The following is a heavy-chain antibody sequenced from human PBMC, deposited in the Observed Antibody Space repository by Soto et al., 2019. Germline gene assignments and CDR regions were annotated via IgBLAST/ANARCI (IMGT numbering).Heavy chain of an antibody. V-gene: IGHV1-69*01. J-gene: IGHJ6*02. D-gene: IGHD2-15*01. CDR2: IIPIFGTA. Sequence: QVQLVQSGAEVKKPGSSVKVSCKAPGGTFSSYAISWVRQAPGQGLEWMGGIIPIFGTAKYAQKFQGRVTITADECTSTGYMELSSLRSEDTAVYYCARSQGGSSSLDIYYYYYYGMHVWGQGTTVTVSS. CDR3: ARSQGGSSSLDIYYYYYYGMHV. CDR1: GGTFSSYA.